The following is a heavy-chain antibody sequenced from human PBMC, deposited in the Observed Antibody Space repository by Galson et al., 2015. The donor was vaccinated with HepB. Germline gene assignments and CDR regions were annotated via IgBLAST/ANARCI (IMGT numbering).Heavy chain of an antibody. Sequence: PALVKPTQTLTLTCTFSGFSLSTSGVGVGWIRQPPGKALEWLALIYWDDDKRYSPSLKSRLTITKDTSKNQVVLTMTNMDPVDTATYYCAHRGGYYDSSGYPYYFDYWGQGTLVTVSS. CDR3: AHRGGYYDSSGYPYYFDY. CDR2: IYWDDDK. J-gene: IGHJ4*02. D-gene: IGHD3-22*01. CDR1: GFSLSTSGVG. V-gene: IGHV2-5*02.